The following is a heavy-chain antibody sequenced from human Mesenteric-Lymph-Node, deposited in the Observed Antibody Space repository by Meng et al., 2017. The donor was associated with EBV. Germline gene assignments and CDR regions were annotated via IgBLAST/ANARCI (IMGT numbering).Heavy chain of an antibody. Sequence: LQGRAHGLVKPSQTLSLTSTVSGGFISNSDYYWSWIRQPPGKGLEWIGYIYYSGSTYYNPSLKSRVTISVDTSKNQFSLKLSSVTAADTAVHYCARVGYCSGGSCSFRYFDYWGQGILVTVSS. CDR1: GGFISNSDYY. D-gene: IGHD2-15*01. CDR3: ARVGYCSGGSCSFRYFDY. V-gene: IGHV4-30-4*01. CDR2: IYYSGST. J-gene: IGHJ4*02.